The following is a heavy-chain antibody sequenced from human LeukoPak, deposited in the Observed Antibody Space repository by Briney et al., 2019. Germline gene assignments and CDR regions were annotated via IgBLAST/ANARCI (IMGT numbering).Heavy chain of an antibody. D-gene: IGHD3-22*01. CDR1: RLTFSSYS. CDR2: ISSGSSTI. CDR3: ASLKNYYDSSGYLVTDAFDI. V-gene: IGHV3-48*01. Sequence: PGGSLRLSCAASRLTFSSYSMNWVRQAPGKELEWISYISSGSSTIYYADSVKGRFTISRDNAKNSLYLHLSSLRSDDTAVYYCASLKNYYDSSGYLVTDAFDIWGQGTMVTVSS. J-gene: IGHJ3*02.